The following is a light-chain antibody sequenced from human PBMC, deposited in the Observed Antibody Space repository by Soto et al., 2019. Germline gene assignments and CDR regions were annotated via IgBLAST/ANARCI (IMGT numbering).Light chain of an antibody. V-gene: IGKV1-9*01. CDR1: QAIDSW. CDR3: QQLNSYPLT. Sequence: DIQMTQSPSSVSASVGDRVTITCRASQAIDSWLAWYQQKPGEAPKLLIFTGSLLHSGVPSRFSGSGSGTEFTLTISSLQPEDFATYYCQQLNSYPLTFGGGTKVDIK. J-gene: IGKJ4*01. CDR2: TGS.